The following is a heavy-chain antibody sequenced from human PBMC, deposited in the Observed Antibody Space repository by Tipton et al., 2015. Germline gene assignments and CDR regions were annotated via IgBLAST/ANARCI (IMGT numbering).Heavy chain of an antibody. CDR3: ARHEGHTRFLQWLLGGYFDY. CDR1: GGSISSYY. J-gene: IGHJ4*02. CDR2: IYYSGST. D-gene: IGHD3-3*01. Sequence: TLSLTCTVSGGSISSYYWSWIRQPPGEGLEWIGNIYYSGSTNYNPSLKSRVTISVDTSKNQFSLKLSSVTAADTAVYYCARHEGHTRFLQWLLGGYFDYWGQGTLVTVSS. V-gene: IGHV4-59*08.